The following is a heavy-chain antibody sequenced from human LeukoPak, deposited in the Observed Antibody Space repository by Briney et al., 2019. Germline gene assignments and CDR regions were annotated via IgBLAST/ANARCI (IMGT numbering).Heavy chain of an antibody. CDR1: GGSISSYY. V-gene: IGHV4-59*08. Sequence: SETLSLTCTVSGGSISSYYWSWIRQPPGKGLEWIGYIYYSGSTNYNPSLKSRVTISVDTSKNQFSLKLSSVTAADTAVYYCARYTGYGSSWHIRYFDYWGQGTLVTVSS. D-gene: IGHD6-13*01. CDR2: IYYSGST. CDR3: ARYTGYGSSWHIRYFDY. J-gene: IGHJ4*02.